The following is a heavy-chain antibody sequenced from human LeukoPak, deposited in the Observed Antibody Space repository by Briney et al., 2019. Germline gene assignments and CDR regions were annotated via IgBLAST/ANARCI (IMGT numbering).Heavy chain of an antibody. CDR2: ISGSGGST. J-gene: IGHJ4*02. Sequence: ETLSLTCAVYGGSFSGYYWSWIRQAPGKGLEWVSAISGSGGSTYYADSVKGRFTISRDNSKNTLYLQMNSLRAEDTAVYYCAKDRTAARPYYFDYWGQGTLVTVSS. CDR1: GGSFSGYY. D-gene: IGHD6-6*01. V-gene: IGHV3-23*01. CDR3: AKDRTAARPYYFDY.